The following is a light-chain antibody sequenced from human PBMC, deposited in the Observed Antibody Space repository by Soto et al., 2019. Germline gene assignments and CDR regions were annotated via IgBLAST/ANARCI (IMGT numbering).Light chain of an antibody. Sequence: SYELTQPPSVSVSPGQTASLTCSGDKLGDKYACWYQQKPCQSPVLVIYQDTKRPSGIPERFSGYNPGSTATLTISGTQAMDEADYCGQAWDSTTVIFGGGTKLTVL. J-gene: IGLJ2*01. CDR3: QAWDSTTVI. CDR1: KLGDKY. CDR2: QDT. V-gene: IGLV3-1*01.